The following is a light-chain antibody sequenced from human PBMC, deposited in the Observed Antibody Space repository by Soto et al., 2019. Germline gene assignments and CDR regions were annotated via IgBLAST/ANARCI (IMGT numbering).Light chain of an antibody. CDR1: SGDVGSYHL. J-gene: IGLJ2*01. V-gene: IGLV2-23*01. CDR2: EGT. CDR3: CSYANISTI. Sequence: QSVLTQPASVSGSPGQSITISCTGASGDVGSYHLVSWYQQHPGKAPKLMIYEGTKRPSGVSNRFSGSKSDNTASLTISGLQAEDEADYYCCSYANISTIFGGGTKVTVL.